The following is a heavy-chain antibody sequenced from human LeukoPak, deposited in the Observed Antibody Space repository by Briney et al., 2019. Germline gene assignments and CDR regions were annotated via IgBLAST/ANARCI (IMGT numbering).Heavy chain of an antibody. D-gene: IGHD7-27*01. CDR2: ITTSDGNT. J-gene: IGHJ4*02. Sequence: PGGSLRLSCAASGFTFSSYTMSWVRQAPGKGLERVSTITTSDGNTYYADSVKGRFTVSGDNSKNTLFLQMNSLRAEDTAVYYCAKDGGLWVSAHWGDSWGRGTLVTVSS. CDR3: AKDGGLWVSAHWGDS. V-gene: IGHV3-23*01. CDR1: GFTFSSYT.